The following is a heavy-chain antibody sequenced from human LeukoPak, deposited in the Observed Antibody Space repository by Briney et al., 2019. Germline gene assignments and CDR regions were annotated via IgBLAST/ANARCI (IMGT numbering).Heavy chain of an antibody. CDR1: GFTLSSYE. CDR3: ARGPYSSNWYVDY. CDR2: ISRTGNSI. V-gene: IGHV3-48*03. Sequence: GGSLRLSCAASGFTLSSYEMNWVRLAPGKGLEWISYISRTGNSIYYADSVKGRFTISRDSAKNSLYLQMNSLRAEDTAVYYCARGPYSSNWYVDYWGQGTLVTVSS. J-gene: IGHJ4*02. D-gene: IGHD6-13*01.